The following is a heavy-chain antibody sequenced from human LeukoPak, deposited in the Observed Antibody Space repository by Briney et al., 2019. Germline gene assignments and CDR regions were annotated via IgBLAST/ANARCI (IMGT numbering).Heavy chain of an antibody. CDR1: GGSFSGYY. CDR3: ARDLDILTGYYNS. J-gene: IGHJ4*02. CDR2: INHSGST. Sequence: SETLSLTCAVYGGSFSGYYWSWIRQPPGKGLEWIGEINHSGSTNYNPSLKSRVTISVDTSKNQFSLKLSSMTAADTAVYYCARDLDILTGYYNSWGQGTLVTVSS. V-gene: IGHV4-34*01. D-gene: IGHD3-9*01.